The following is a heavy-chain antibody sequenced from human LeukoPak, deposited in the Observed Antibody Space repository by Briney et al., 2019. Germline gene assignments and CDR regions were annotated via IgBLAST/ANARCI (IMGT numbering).Heavy chain of an antibody. Sequence: PSETLSLTCTVSGGSIGSYYWTWIRQPPGKGLEWIGYIYYTGSTNYNPSLKSRVTISVDTSKNQFSLKLSSVTAADTAIYYCARDNSVGDNAWWFDPWGQGTLVTVSS. D-gene: IGHD1-26*01. CDR3: ARDNSVGDNAWWFDP. V-gene: IGHV4-59*01. J-gene: IGHJ5*02. CDR1: GGSIGSYY. CDR2: IYYTGST.